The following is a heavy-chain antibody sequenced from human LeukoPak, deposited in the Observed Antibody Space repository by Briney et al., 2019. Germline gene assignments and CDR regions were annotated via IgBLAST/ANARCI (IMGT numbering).Heavy chain of an antibody. CDR3: AKLHTVQLRLWFGELLSYFQH. D-gene: IGHD3-10*01. V-gene: IGHV3-23*01. CDR2: ISGSGGST. J-gene: IGHJ1*01. Sequence: GGSLRLSCAASGFTFSSYAMSWVRQAPGKGLEWVSAISGSGGSTYYADSVKGRFTISRDNSKNTRYLQMNSLRAEDTAVYYCAKLHTVQLRLWFGELLSYFQHWGQGTLVTVSS. CDR1: GFTFSSYA.